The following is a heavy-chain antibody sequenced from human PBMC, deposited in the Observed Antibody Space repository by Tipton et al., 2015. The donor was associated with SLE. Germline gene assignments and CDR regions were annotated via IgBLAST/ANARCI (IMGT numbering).Heavy chain of an antibody. J-gene: IGHJ4*02. V-gene: IGHV3-30-3*02. CDR3: AKFGLTVTTYFDY. D-gene: IGHD4-17*01. CDR1: GFTFSSYA. Sequence: SLRLSCAASGFTFSSYAMHWVRQAPGKGLEWVAVISYDGSNKYYADSVKGRFTISRDNSKNTLYLQMNSLRAEDTAVYYCAKFGLTVTTYFDYWGQGTLVTVSS. CDR2: ISYDGSNK.